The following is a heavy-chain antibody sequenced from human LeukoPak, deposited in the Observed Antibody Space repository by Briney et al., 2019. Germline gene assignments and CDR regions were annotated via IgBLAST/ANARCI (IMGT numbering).Heavy chain of an antibody. CDR2: INSDGSNT. J-gene: IGHJ6*02. CDR3: VRGIQSWFNGMDV. D-gene: IGHD3-10*01. V-gene: IGHV3-74*01. Sequence: GGSLRLSCAASGFTFSSYGMHWVRQVPGKGLVWVSRINSDGSNTRYADSVKGRFTVSRDNAKNTLFLQMNSLRTEDTAVYYCVRGIQSWFNGMDVWGQGTTVTVSS. CDR1: GFTFSSYG.